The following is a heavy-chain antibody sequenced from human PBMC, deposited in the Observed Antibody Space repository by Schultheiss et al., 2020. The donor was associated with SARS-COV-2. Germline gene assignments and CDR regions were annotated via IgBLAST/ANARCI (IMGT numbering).Heavy chain of an antibody. V-gene: IGHV3-23*01. CDR2: ISGSGGST. CDR1: GFTVSSNY. J-gene: IGHJ4*02. D-gene: IGHD6-19*01. Sequence: GGSLRLSCAASGFTVSSNYMSWVRQAPGKGLEWVSAISGSGGSTYYADSVKGRFTISRDNSKNTLYLQMNSLRAEDTAVYYCAKDRRRAFYSSDFDYWGQGTLVTVSS. CDR3: AKDRRRAFYSSDFDY.